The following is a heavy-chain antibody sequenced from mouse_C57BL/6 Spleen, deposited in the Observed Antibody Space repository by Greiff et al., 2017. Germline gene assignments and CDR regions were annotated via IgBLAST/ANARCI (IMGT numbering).Heavy chain of an antibody. V-gene: IGHV1-26*01. CDR2: INPNNGGT. CDR1: GYTFTDYY. Sequence: VQLQQSGPELVKPGASVKISCKASGYTFTDYYMNWVKQSPGKSLEWIGDINPNNGGTSYNQKFKGKATLTVDKSSSTAYMELRSLTSEDSAVYYCARWGTTVVANFDYWGQGTTLTVSS. D-gene: IGHD1-1*01. J-gene: IGHJ2*01. CDR3: ARWGTTVVANFDY.